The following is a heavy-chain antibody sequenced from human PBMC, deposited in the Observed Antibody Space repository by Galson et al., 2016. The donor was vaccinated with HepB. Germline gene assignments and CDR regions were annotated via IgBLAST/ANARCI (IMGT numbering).Heavy chain of an antibody. J-gene: IGHJ4*02. Sequence: SLRLSCAASGFTFSSFAMTWVRQAPGKGLEWVSGISFSDGKTHYAESVKGRFTISRDNSKTTLYLQMHSLRAEDTAVYYCAKVENFFDSTGYYYPQGGPLDNWGQGTLVTVSS. D-gene: IGHD3-22*01. CDR1: GFTFSSFA. V-gene: IGHV3-23*01. CDR2: ISFSDGKT. CDR3: AKVENFFDSTGYYYPQGGPLDN.